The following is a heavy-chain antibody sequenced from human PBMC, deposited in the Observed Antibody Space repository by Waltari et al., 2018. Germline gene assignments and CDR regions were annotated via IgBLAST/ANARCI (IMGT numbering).Heavy chain of an antibody. D-gene: IGHD3-22*01. V-gene: IGHV1-69*12. CDR1: GLSNRGYT. J-gene: IGHJ4*02. CDR3: ARGYRYDSSERFYLDH. CDR2: FIPLSGSQ. Sequence: QVQLAQSGAEVKSPGSSVTISCKGYGLSNRGYTSSWVRQAPGQGLEWMGGFIPLSGSQIYTQKFQGRLTISADGSTRTTVMELRNLRYEDTAVYFCARGYRYDSSERFYLDHWGQGTPVIVSS.